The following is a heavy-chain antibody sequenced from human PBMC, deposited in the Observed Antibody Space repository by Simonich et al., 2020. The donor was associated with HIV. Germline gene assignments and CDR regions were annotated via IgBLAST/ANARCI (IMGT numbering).Heavy chain of an antibody. V-gene: IGHV4-34*01. CDR1: GGSFSGYY. CDR3: ASVRFELGGSDFDY. Sequence: VQLQQWGAGLLKPSETLSLTCAVYGGSFSGYYWSWIPQPPGKGLEWIGEINHGRSAKYNPSLKSRVTISVDTSKNQFSLKLSSVTAADTAVYYCASVRFELGGSDFDYWGQGTLVTVSS. J-gene: IGHJ4*02. D-gene: IGHD7-27*01. CDR2: INHGRSA.